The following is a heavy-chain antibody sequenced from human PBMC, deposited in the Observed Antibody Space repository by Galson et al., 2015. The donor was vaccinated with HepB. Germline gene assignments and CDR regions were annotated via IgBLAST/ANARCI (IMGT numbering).Heavy chain of an antibody. Sequence: SVKVSCKASGYTFSRSGISWLRQVPGQGLEWKGWVSAYSGEIKYAQKFQGRVTMNTDTSTDTASMELRGLRSDDTAVYYCARDLRRVTGAEEYFEHWGQGTLVTVSS. D-gene: IGHD1-1*01. J-gene: IGHJ4*02. V-gene: IGHV1-18*01. CDR2: VSAYSGEI. CDR1: GYTFSRSG. CDR3: ARDLRRVTGAEEYFEH.